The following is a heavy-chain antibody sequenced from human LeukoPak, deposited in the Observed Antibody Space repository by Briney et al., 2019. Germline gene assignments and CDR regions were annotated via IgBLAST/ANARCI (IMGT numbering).Heavy chain of an antibody. V-gene: IGHV3-48*01. J-gene: IGHJ4*02. CDR2: ITSSTSTI. D-gene: IGHD3-22*01. Sequence: PGGSLRLSCAASGFTFSSYSMNWVRQAPGKGLEWVSYITSSTSTIYYADSVKGRFTISRDNAKNTLYLQMNSLRAEDTAVYYCAKDEWYYDDSSGPAGDYWGQGTLVTVSS. CDR3: AKDEWYYDDSSGPAGDY. CDR1: GFTFSSYS.